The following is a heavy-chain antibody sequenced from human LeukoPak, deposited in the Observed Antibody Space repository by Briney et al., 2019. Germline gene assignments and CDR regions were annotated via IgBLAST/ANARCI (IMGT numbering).Heavy chain of an antibody. CDR1: GGTFSSYA. D-gene: IGHD5-18*01. V-gene: IGHV1-69*06. CDR2: IIPIFGTA. J-gene: IGHJ6*04. Sequence: ASVKVSCKASGGTFSSYAISWVRQAPGQGLEWMGRIIPIFGTANYAQKFQGRVTITADKSTSTAYMELSSLRSEDTAVYYCARNLGYSYRPMMDVWGNGTTVTVSS. CDR3: ARNLGYSYRPMMDV.